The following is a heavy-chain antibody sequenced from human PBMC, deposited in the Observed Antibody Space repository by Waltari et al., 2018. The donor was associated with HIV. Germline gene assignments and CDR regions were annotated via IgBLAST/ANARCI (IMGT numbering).Heavy chain of an antibody. Sequence: QVLLVQSGPDVKRPGASVKISCKAYGYTFMNFDVNWVRQAAGPGPGWLGGMNPNRGKQASPYRFEDRDIMTRDVSTDATYMEMGGLTPEDTAIYYCARKSSGEGNRYCYYGLDVWGQGTPGTV. J-gene: IGHJ6*02. V-gene: IGHV1-8*02. CDR3: ARKSSGEGNRYCYYGLDV. CDR1: GYTFMNFD. D-gene: IGHD3-22*01. CDR2: MNPNRGKQ.